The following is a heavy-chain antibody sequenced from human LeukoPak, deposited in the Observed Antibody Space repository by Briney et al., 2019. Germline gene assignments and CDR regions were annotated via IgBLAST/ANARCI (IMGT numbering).Heavy chain of an antibody. V-gene: IGHV4-59*01. Sequence: PSETLSLTCTVSGGSISSYYWSWIRQPPGKGLEWIGYIYYSGSTNYNPSPKSRVTISVDTSKNQFSLKLSSVTAADTAVYYCARSKAAAGTNYYYGMDVWGQGTTVTVSS. CDR1: GGSISSYY. J-gene: IGHJ6*02. D-gene: IGHD6-13*01. CDR2: IYYSGST. CDR3: ARSKAAAGTNYYYGMDV.